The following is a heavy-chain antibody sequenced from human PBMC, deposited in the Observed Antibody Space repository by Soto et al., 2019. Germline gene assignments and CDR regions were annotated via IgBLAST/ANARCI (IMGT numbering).Heavy chain of an antibody. Sequence: QITLKESGPTLVKPTQPLTLTCTFSGFSLSTSGVGVGWIRQPPGKALEWLALIYWDDDKRYSPSLKSRLTITKDTSKNQVVLTMTNMDPVDTATYYCAHSGSSTSEERPFDYWGQGTLVTVSS. CDR3: AHSGSSTSEERPFDY. J-gene: IGHJ4*02. D-gene: IGHD2-2*01. CDR1: GFSLSTSGVG. CDR2: IYWDDDK. V-gene: IGHV2-5*02.